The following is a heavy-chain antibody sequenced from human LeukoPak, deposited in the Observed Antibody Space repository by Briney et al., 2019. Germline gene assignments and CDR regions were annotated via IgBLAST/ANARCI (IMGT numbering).Heavy chain of an antibody. CDR3: AREASTQLWLGPSFDP. V-gene: IGHV1-2*02. J-gene: IGHJ5*02. CDR1: GYTFTGYY. Sequence: AASVKVSCKTSGYTFTGYYMHWVRQAPGQGLEWMGWINPNSGGTNYAQSFQGRVTLTRDTSISTAYMELNTLRSDDTAVYYCAREASTQLWLGPSFDPWGQGTLVTVSS. CDR2: INPNSGGT. D-gene: IGHD5-18*01.